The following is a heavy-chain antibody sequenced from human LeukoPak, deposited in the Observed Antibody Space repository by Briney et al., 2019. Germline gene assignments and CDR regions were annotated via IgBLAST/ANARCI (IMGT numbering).Heavy chain of an antibody. CDR2: INHSGST. J-gene: IGHJ4*02. CDR1: GVSFSGYY. Sequence: SETLSLTCAVYGVSFSGYYWSWIRQPPGKGLEWIGEINHSGSTNYNPSLKSRVTISVDTSKNQFSLKLSSVTAADTAVYYCARVSLRGSRKKDIVVVPAAILAYDYWGQGTLVTVSS. V-gene: IGHV4-34*01. CDR3: ARVSLRGSRKKDIVVVPAAILAYDY. D-gene: IGHD2-2*02.